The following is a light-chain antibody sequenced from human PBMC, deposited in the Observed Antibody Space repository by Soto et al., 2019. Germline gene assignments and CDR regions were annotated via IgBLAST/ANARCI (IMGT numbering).Light chain of an antibody. V-gene: IGKV1-17*03. Sequence: DTQMTQSTSAMCASVGDRVSITFRASQGISKYFSCFKQRQGKVPRRLVYAASSLQSGVPSRFSGSGSGTEFTLTISSLQPEDFGTYYCLQHTSYPWTFGQGTKVDIK. CDR3: LQHTSYPWT. CDR1: QGISKY. CDR2: AAS. J-gene: IGKJ1*01.